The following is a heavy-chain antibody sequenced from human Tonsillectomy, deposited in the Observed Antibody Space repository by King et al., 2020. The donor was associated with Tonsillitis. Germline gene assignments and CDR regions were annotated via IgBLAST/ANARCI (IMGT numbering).Heavy chain of an antibody. CDR3: ARGLNWNSYAFDI. J-gene: IGHJ3*02. CDR2: IDWDDDK. CDR1: GFSLSSSGMC. Sequence: RVTLKGSGPALVKPTQTLTLTCTFSGFSLSSSGMCVTWIRQPPGKALEWLALIDWDDDKYYSTSLKTRLTISKDTSKNQVVLTMTNMDPVDTATYYCARGLNWNSYAFDIWGQGTMVTVSS. V-gene: IGHV2-70*11. D-gene: IGHD1-7*01.